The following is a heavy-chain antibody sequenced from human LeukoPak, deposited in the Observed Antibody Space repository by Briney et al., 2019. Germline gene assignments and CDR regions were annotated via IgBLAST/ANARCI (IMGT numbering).Heavy chain of an antibody. V-gene: IGHV3-48*01. D-gene: IGHD1-26*01. J-gene: IGHJ6*02. CDR2: ISSSSSTI. CDR1: GFTFSSYS. CDR3: NSGSYHYHGVDV. Sequence: PGGSLRLSCAASGFTFSSYSMNWVRQAPGKGLEWVSYISSSSSTIYYADSVKGRFTISRDNAKNSLYLQMDSLRSEDTAVYYCNSGSYHYHGVDVWGQGTTVTVSS.